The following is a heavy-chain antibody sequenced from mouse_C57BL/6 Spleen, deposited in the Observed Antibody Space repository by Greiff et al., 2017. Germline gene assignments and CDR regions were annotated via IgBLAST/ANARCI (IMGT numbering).Heavy chain of an antibody. V-gene: IGHV5-9-1*02. Sequence: EVQGVESGAGLVKPGGSLKLSCAASGFTFSSYAMSWVRQTPGKRLEWVAYICSGGDYIYYADTVKGRFTIARDNARNTLYLQMSSLKSEDTALYYCTRGPSTEVATDWYFDYWGTGTTVTFSS. CDR3: TRGPSTEVATDWYFDY. CDR1: GFTFSSYA. D-gene: IGHD1-1*01. J-gene: IGHJ1*03. CDR2: ICSGGDYI.